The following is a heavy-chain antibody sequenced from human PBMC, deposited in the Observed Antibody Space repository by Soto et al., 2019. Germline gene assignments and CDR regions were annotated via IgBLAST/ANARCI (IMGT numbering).Heavy chain of an antibody. D-gene: IGHD3-22*01. CDR3: ARPYYYDSSGRDYYYYGMDV. Sequence: GESLKISCKGSGYSFTSYWITWVRQMPGKGLEWMGRIGPSDSYTNYSPSFQGHVTISVDKSISTAYLQWSSLKASDTAMYYCARPYYYDSSGRDYYYYGMDVWGQGTTVTVSS. J-gene: IGHJ6*02. CDR2: IGPSDSYT. V-gene: IGHV5-10-1*01. CDR1: GYSFTSYW.